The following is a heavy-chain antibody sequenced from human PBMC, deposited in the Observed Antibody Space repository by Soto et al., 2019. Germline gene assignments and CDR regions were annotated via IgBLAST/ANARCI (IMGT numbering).Heavy chain of an antibody. Sequence: SETLSLTCAVFGGSFSGYYWSWIRQPPGKGLEWIGEINHSGSTNYNPSLTSRVTISVDTSKNQFSLKLSSVTAADTAVYYCARGWWLANYWGQGTLVTVSS. D-gene: IGHD6-19*01. J-gene: IGHJ4*02. CDR1: GGSFSGYY. V-gene: IGHV4-34*01. CDR2: INHSGST. CDR3: ARGWWLANY.